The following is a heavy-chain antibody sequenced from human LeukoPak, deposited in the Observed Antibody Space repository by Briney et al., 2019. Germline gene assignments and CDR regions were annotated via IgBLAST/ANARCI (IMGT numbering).Heavy chain of an antibody. V-gene: IGHV3-74*01. CDR2: INSDGSST. CDR1: GFTFSSYW. Sequence: QPEGSLRLSCAGSGFTFSSYWMHWVRQAPGKGLVWVSRINSDGSSTSYADSVKGRFTISRDNAKNTLYLQMNSLRAEDTAVYYCARGGWLQLPNAFDIWGQGTMVTVSS. D-gene: IGHD5-24*01. J-gene: IGHJ3*02. CDR3: ARGGWLQLPNAFDI.